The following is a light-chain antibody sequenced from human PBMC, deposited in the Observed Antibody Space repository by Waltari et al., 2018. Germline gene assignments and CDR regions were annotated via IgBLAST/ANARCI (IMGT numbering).Light chain of an antibody. Sequence: EIVLTQSPATLSLSPGDTATLSCRASQSVSSYLAWYQQKAGQAPRLLIYDASTRATGIPARFSGSGSGTDFTLTISSLEPEYFALYYCQQRSDWPTFGQGTRLEIE. CDR3: QQRSDWPT. J-gene: IGKJ5*01. V-gene: IGKV3-11*01. CDR1: QSVSSY. CDR2: DAS.